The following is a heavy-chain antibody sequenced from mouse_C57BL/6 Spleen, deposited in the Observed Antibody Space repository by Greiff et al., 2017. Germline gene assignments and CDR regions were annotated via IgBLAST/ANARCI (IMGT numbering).Heavy chain of an antibody. J-gene: IGHJ4*01. V-gene: IGHV1-52*01. Sequence: QVQLQQPGAELVRPGSSVKLSCKASGYTFTSYWMHWVKQRPIQGLEWIGNIDPSDSETHYNQKFKDKATLTVDKSSSTAYMQLSSLTSEDSAVYYCARRAYAEDYAMGYWGQGTSVTVSS. CDR2: IDPSDSET. D-gene: IGHD1-1*01. CDR1: GYTFTSYW. CDR3: ARRAYAEDYAMGY.